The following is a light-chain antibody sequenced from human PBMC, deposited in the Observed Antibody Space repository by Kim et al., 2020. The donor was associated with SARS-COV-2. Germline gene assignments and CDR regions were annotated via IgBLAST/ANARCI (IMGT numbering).Light chain of an antibody. CDR1: RGSIDDNY. CDR2: EDD. CDR3: QSYNRSNVV. V-gene: IGLV6-57*03. J-gene: IGLJ2*01. Sequence: GETITTTCTRSRGSIDDNYVQWYQQRPGGVPIIVVYEDDQRPSGVSDRVSGSIDNSSNSASLTISGLKTEDEADYYCQSYNRSNVVFGGGTQLTVL.